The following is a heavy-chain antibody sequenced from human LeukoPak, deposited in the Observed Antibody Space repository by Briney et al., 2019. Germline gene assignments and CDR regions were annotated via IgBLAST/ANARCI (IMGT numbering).Heavy chain of an antibody. CDR1: GFTFSSYG. Sequence: PGGSLRLSCAASGFTFSSYGMHWVRQAPGKGLEWVAVISYDGSNKYYADSVKGRFTISRDNSKNTLYLQMNSLRAEDTAVYYCAKDQAATLYYYGMDVWGQGTTVTVSS. CDR3: AKDQAATLYYYGMDV. CDR2: ISYDGSNK. V-gene: IGHV3-30*18. D-gene: IGHD2-15*01. J-gene: IGHJ6*02.